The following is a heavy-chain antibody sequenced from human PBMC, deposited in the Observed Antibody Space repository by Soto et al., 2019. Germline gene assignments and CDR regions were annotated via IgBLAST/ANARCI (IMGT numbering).Heavy chain of an antibody. D-gene: IGHD2-8*01. CDR1: GGSFSGYY. CDR2: INHSGST. J-gene: IGHJ6*02. Sequence: SETLSLTCAVYGGSFSGYYWSWIRQPPGKGLEWIGEINHSGSTNYNPSLKSRVTISVDTSKNQFSLKLSSVTAADTAVYYCARGKYLTNYYYYYGMDVWGQGTTVTVPS. CDR3: ARGKYLTNYYYYYGMDV. V-gene: IGHV4-34*01.